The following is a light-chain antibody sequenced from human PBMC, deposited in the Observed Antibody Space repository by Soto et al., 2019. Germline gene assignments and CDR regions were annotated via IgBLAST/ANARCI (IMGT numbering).Light chain of an antibody. CDR1: QSISTW. CDR2: KAS. V-gene: IGKV1-5*03. CDR3: QPYNTYPLT. Sequence: DIQMTQSPSTLSASVGDRVTITCRASQSISTWLAWYQQKPGKAPKLLIYKASSLESGVPSRFSGSGSGTEFTLTISRLQPDDFATYYCQPYNTYPLTFGGGTTVEIK. J-gene: IGKJ4*01.